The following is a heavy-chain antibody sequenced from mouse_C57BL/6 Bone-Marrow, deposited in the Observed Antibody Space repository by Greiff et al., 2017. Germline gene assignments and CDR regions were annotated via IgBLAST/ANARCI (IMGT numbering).Heavy chain of an antibody. D-gene: IGHD3-3*01. CDR1: GFTFSGYA. V-gene: IGHV5-9-1*02. Sequence: EVKLMESGEGLVQPGGSLKLSCAASGFTFSGYAMSWVRQTPEKRLEWVAYISSGGDYIYYADTVKGRFTISRDNARNSLYRQMGSLKSEDTARXYCTREGRRAMDYWGQVTSVTVSS. CDR2: ISSGGDYI. J-gene: IGHJ4*01. CDR3: TREGRRAMDY.